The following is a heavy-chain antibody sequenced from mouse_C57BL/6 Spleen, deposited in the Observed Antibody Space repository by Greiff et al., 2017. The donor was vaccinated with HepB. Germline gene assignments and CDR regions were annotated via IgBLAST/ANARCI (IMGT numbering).Heavy chain of an antibody. J-gene: IGHJ2*01. D-gene: IGHD1-1*01. CDR3: AGVNYYGSSFHFDY. CDR2: IYPGDGDT. V-gene: IGHV1-82*01. Sequence: QVQLQQSGPELVKPGASVKISCKASGYAFSSSWMNWVKQRPGKGLEWIGRIYPGDGDTNYNGKFKGKATLTADKSSSTAYMQLSSLTSEDSAVYFCAGVNYYGSSFHFDYWGQGTTLTVSS. CDR1: GYAFSSSW.